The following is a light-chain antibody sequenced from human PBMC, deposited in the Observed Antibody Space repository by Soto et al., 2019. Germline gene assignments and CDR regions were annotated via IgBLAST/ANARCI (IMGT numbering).Light chain of an antibody. V-gene: IGLV1-44*01. CDR1: SSNFGSNT. CDR2: SNN. Sequence: QSVLTQPPSASGTPGQRVTISCSGSSSNFGSNTVNWYQQLPGTAPKLLIYSNNQRPSGVPDRFSGSKSGTSASLAISGLQPEDEADYYCAAWDDSLNVSYVFGTGTRSPT. J-gene: IGLJ1*01. CDR3: AAWDDSLNVSYV.